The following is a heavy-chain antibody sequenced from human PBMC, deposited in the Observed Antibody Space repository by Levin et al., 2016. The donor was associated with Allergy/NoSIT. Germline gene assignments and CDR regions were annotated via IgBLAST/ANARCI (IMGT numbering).Heavy chain of an antibody. V-gene: IGHV4-39*01. J-gene: IGHJ4*01. Sequence: WIRQPPGKGLEWIGSIYHSGTTYYNSSLRSRVNIAVDTSKSQFSLKLTSVTAADTAVYYCACAWGDSSGWYAQFDYWGHGTLVTVSS. CDR2: IYHSGTT. CDR3: ACAWGDSSGWYAQFDY. D-gene: IGHD6-19*01.